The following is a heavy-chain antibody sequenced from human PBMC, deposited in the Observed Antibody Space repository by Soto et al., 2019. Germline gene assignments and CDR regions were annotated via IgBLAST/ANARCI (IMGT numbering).Heavy chain of an antibody. CDR3: AHMPLDAGTSLTKMWYFRY. J-gene: IGHJ4*02. D-gene: IGHD6-13*01. V-gene: IGHV2-5*01. CDR2: IYWNDDK. CDR1: GFSLSTSGVG. Sequence: SGPTLVNPTQTLTLTCTFSGFSLSTSGVGVGWIRQPPGKALEWLALIYWNDDKRYSPSLKSRLTITKDTSKNQVILTMTNMDPAHTPTSYCAHMPLDAGTSLTKMWYFRYWGKGNRVTVSS.